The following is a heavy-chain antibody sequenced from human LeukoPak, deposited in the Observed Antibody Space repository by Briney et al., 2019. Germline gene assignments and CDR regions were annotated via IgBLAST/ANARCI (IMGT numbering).Heavy chain of an antibody. CDR2: ISAYNGNT. D-gene: IGHD3-9*01. CDR3: ASSRGLYDILTTQKATGWFDP. J-gene: IGHJ5*02. CDR1: GYTFTSYG. Sequence: ASVKVSCKASGYTFTSYGISWVRQAPGQGLEWMGWISAYNGNTNYAQKLQGRVTMTTDTSTSTAYMELRSLRSEDTAVYYCASSRGLYDILTTQKATGWFDPWGQGTLVTVSS. V-gene: IGHV1-18*01.